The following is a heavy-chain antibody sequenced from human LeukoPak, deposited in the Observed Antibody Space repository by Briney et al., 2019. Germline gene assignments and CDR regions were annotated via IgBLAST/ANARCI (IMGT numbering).Heavy chain of an antibody. Sequence: SETLSLTCTVSGGSISSYYWSWIRQPPGKGLEWIGYIYSSGSTNYSPSLKSRVTISVDTSKKQFSLKLSSVTAADTAVYYCARDGGGYYRRDYYYYMDAWGKGTTVTVSS. J-gene: IGHJ6*03. CDR2: IYSSGST. CDR1: GGSISSYY. V-gene: IGHV4-59*01. CDR3: ARDGGGYYRRDYYYYMDA. D-gene: IGHD3-3*01.